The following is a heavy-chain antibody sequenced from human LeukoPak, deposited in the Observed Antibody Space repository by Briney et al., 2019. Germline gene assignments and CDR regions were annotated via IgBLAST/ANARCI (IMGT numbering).Heavy chain of an antibody. J-gene: IGHJ4*02. V-gene: IGHV3-30-3*01. CDR1: GLTFSTYA. CDR2: VSDDGNTK. Sequence: GGSLRLSCAASGLTFSTYAMHWVRQAPGKGLEWVAVVSDDGNTKYYEDSVKGRFTLSRDNSKNTVSLQMNSLRAEDTAVYYCARARGSGSYEYWGQGTLVTVSS. D-gene: IGHD3-10*01. CDR3: ARARGSGSYEY.